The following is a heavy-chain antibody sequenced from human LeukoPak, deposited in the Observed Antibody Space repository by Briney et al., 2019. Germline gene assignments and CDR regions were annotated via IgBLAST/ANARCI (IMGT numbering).Heavy chain of an antibody. D-gene: IGHD3-10*01. CDR2: IYPGDSDT. V-gene: IGHV5-51*01. CDR3: ARQGDYGSGSYYPRNGMDV. CDR1: GYSFSSHW. Sequence: GESLKISCKGSGYSFSSHWIGWVRQMPGKGLEYMGIIYPGDSDTRYSPSFQGQVTISADKSISTAYLQWSSLKASDTAMYYCARQGDYGSGSYYPRNGMDVWGQGTTVTVSS. J-gene: IGHJ6*02.